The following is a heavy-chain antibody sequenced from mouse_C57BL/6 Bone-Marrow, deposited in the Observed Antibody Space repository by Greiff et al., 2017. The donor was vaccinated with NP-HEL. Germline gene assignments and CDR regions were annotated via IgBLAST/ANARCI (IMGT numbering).Heavy chain of an antibody. CDR1: GYAFTSYW. D-gene: IGHD1-1*01. CDR2: IYPGDGDT. V-gene: IGHV1-80*01. Sequence: QVQLKESGAELVKPGASVKISCKASGYAFTSYWMNWVKERPGQGLEWIGQIYPGDGDTKYNGKFKGKATLTADKSSSTAYMQVSSLTSEDSAGYFCARGDYGSSRFGYAMDYWGQGTSVTVSS. CDR3: ARGDYGSSRFGYAMDY. J-gene: IGHJ4*01.